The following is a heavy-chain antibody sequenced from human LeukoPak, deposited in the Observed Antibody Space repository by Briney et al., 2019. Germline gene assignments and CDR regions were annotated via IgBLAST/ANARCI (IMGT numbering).Heavy chain of an antibody. CDR1: GFTFSSYS. CDR2: INHSGST. Sequence: GSLRLSCAASGFTFSSYSMNWVRQAPGKGLEWIGEINHSGSTNYNPSLKSRVTISVDTSKNQFSLKLSSVTAADTAVYYCARGRGYSYGYNYYYMDVWGKGTTVTVSS. CDR3: ARGRGYSYGYNYYYMDV. D-gene: IGHD5-18*01. J-gene: IGHJ6*03. V-gene: IGHV4-34*01.